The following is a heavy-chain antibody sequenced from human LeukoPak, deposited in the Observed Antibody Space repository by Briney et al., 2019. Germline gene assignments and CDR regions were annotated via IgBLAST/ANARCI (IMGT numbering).Heavy chain of an antibody. CDR1: GYIFTSYY. J-gene: IGHJ4*02. CDR3: ARDRGDGYNYEGLDF. V-gene: IGHV1-18*01. CDR2: ISAYNGNT. Sequence: GASVKVSCKASGYIFTSYYMHWVRQAPGQGLEWMGWISAYNGNTNYAQKLQGRVTMTTDTSTSTAYMELRSLRSDDTAVYYCARDRGDGYNYEGLDFWGQGTLVTVSS. D-gene: IGHD5-24*01.